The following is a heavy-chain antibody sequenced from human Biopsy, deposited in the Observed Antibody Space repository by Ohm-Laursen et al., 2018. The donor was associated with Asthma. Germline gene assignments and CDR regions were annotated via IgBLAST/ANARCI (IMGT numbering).Heavy chain of an antibody. CDR3: ARAGALIVGATMGY. V-gene: IGHV1-46*01. CDR1: GYTFTSYY. Sequence: GSSVKVSCKVSGYTFTSYYMHWVRQAPGQGLEWMGIINPSGGSTSYAQKFQGRVTITRDTSTSTVYMELSSLRSEDTAVYYCARAGALIVGATMGYWGQGTLVTVSS. CDR2: INPSGGST. D-gene: IGHD1-26*01. J-gene: IGHJ4*02.